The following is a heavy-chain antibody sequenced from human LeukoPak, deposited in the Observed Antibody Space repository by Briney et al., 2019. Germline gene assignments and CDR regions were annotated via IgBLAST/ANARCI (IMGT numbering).Heavy chain of an antibody. CDR2: INPNSGGS. CDR3: ARDGNSVHGFDY. Sequence: ASVKVSCKASGYTFTGYYMHWVRQAPGQGLEWMGWINPNSGGSNYAQKFQGRVTMTRDTSISTGYMELSRLRSNDTAVYYCARDGNSVHGFDYWGQGTLVTVSS. V-gene: IGHV1-2*02. CDR1: GYTFTGYY. J-gene: IGHJ4*02. D-gene: IGHD4-23*01.